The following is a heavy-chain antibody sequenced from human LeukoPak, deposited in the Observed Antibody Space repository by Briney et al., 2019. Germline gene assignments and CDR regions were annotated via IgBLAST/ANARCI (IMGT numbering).Heavy chain of an antibody. J-gene: IGHJ4*02. CDR3: ARVRWLAPKTYYFDY. CDR2: IYTSGST. V-gene: IGHV4-4*07. D-gene: IGHD6-19*01. CDR1: GGSISSYY. Sequence: SETLSLTCTVSGGSISSYYWSWIRQPAGKGLEWIGRIYTSGSTNYNPSLKSRVTTSVDTSKNQFSLKLSSVTAADTAVYYCARVRWLAPKTYYFDYWGQGTLVTVSS.